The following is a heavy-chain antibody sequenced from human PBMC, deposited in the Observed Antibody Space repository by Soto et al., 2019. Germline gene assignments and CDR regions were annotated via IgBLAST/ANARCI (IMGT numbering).Heavy chain of an antibody. CDR3: ARDSSPVTPVTYWYYDL. V-gene: IGHV3-66*01. Sequence: EVQLVESGGGLVQPGGSLRLSCAASGLTVTSNYMSWVRQAPGMGLERVSVTYSDGRTFYADSVKGRFTISSDNSKSSLYLQMSSLRAEDTAVYYCARDSSPVTPVTYWYYDLWGRCTQVTVCS. J-gene: IGHJ2*01. CDR2: TYSDGRT. CDR1: GLTVTSNY. D-gene: IGHD4-17*01.